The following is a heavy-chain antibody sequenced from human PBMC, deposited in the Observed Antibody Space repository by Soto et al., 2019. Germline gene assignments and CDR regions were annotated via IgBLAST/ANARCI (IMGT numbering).Heavy chain of an antibody. Sequence: QVQLQQWGAGLLKPSETLSLTCAVYGGSFSGYYWSWIRQPPGKGLEWIGEINHSGSTNYNPSLKSRVTISVDTSKNQFSLKLSSLTAADTAVYYCAGLLRFMEFDPWGQGTLFTVSS. D-gene: IGHD3-3*01. CDR2: INHSGST. CDR1: GGSFSGYY. CDR3: AGLLRFMEFDP. J-gene: IGHJ5*02. V-gene: IGHV4-34*01.